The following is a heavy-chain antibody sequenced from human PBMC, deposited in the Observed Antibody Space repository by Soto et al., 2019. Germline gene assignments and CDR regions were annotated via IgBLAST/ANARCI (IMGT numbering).Heavy chain of an antibody. CDR1: GASIRSTDYY. D-gene: IGHD2-21*02. CDR2: VYYTGST. Sequence: QVQLQESGPGLVKPSQTLSLTCTVSGASIRSTDYYWSWIRQAPGKGLEWIGYVYYTGSTYYNPSLMSRLTISIDTSKNQFSLKLTSVTAAETAVYYCVRTAREGAVAPHWFDRWGQGTQVTVSS. V-gene: IGHV4-30-4*01. J-gene: IGHJ5*02. CDR3: VRTAREGAVAPHWFDR.